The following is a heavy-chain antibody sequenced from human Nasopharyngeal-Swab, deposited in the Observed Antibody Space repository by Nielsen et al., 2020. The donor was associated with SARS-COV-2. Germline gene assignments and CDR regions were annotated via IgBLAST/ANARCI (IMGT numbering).Heavy chain of an antibody. J-gene: IGHJ6*03. V-gene: IGHV4-59*01. CDR3: ARTPYYYMDV. CDR2: IYYSGST. Sequence: WIRQPPGKGLEWIGYIYYSGSTNSNPSLESRVTISVDTSKNQFSLKLTSVTAADTAVYYCARTPYYYMDVWGRGTTVTVSS.